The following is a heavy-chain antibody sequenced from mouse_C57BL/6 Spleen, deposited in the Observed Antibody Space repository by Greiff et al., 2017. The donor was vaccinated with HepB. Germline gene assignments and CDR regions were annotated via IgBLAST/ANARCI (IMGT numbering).Heavy chain of an antibody. D-gene: IGHD2-4*01. J-gene: IGHJ1*03. Sequence: QVQLQQSGPELVKPGASVKISCKASGYTFTDYYINWVKQRPGQGLEWIGWIFPGSGSTYYNEKFKGKATLTVNKSSSTAYMLLSSLTSEDSAVYFCARPYDYDVGYIDVWGTGTTVTVSS. CDR2: IFPGSGST. CDR3: ARPYDYDVGYIDV. CDR1: GYTFTDYY. V-gene: IGHV1-75*01.